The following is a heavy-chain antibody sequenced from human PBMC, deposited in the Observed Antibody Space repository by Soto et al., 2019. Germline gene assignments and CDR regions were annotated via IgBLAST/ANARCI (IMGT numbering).Heavy chain of an antibody. CDR3: ASQSIIHPSYTEY. CDR1: GGSISSSSYY. J-gene: IGHJ4*02. Sequence: SETLSLTCTVSGGSISSSSYYWGWIRQPPGKGLEWIGYIYYSGSTYYNPSLKSRVTISVDTSKNQFSLKLSSVTAADTAVYYCASQSIIHPSYTEYWGQGALVTVSS. CDR2: IYYSGST. V-gene: IGHV4-30-4*08. D-gene: IGHD3-16*01.